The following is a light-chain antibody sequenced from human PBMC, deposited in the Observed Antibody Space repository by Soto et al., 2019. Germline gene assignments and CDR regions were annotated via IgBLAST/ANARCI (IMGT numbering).Light chain of an antibody. V-gene: IGLV2-23*01. J-gene: IGLJ1*01. CDR2: EGT. Sequence: QSALTQPASVSGSPGQSIAISCTGTSRDVGSYNLVSWYQQHPGKAPKVMIYEGTKRHSGVSDRFSGSKSGNTASLTISGLQADDEADYYCCSYAGSSTYVFGTGTKLTVL. CDR1: SRDVGSYNL. CDR3: CSYAGSSTYV.